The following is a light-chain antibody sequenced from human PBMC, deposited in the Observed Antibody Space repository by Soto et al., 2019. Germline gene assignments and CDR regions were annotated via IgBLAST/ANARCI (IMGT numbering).Light chain of an antibody. CDR1: QGISSH. CDR2: TAS. Sequence: IQLTQSPSSLSAPIGDRVTIACRASQGISSHLNWYQQKPGKAPNLLMYTASNLQSGVPSRFSGSGSGTDFTLTISSLQPEDFATYYCQQSYSTPISFGQGTRLENK. CDR3: QQSYSTPIS. J-gene: IGKJ5*01. V-gene: IGKV1-39*01.